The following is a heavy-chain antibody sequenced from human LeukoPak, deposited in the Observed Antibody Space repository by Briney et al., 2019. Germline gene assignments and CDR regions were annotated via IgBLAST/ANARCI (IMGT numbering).Heavy chain of an antibody. V-gene: IGHV3-7*01. CDR1: GFTFSSYW. Sequence: GGSLRLSCAASGFTFSSYWMNWARQAPGKGLEWVASINHNGNVNYYVDSVKGRFTISRDNAKNSLYLQMYSLRAEDTVVYYCARGGWLTFDPWGQGTLVTVSS. CDR3: ARGGWLTFDP. J-gene: IGHJ5*02. CDR2: INHNGNVN. D-gene: IGHD3-22*01.